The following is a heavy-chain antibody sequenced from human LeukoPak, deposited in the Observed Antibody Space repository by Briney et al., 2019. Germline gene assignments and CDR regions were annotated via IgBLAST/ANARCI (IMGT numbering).Heavy chain of an antibody. D-gene: IGHD3-10*01. Sequence: PGSSLRLSCAASGFTFSRNVIHWVRQAPGKGLEWEALISYDGNNTFYADSVKGRSTISRDNSRNTLYLQMNSLRGEDAAVYSCARGGIPTGPYYYFYYMDVWGKGTAATVSS. CDR2: ISYDGNNT. CDR1: GFTFSRNV. CDR3: ARGGIPTGPYYYFYYMDV. J-gene: IGHJ6*03. V-gene: IGHV3-30*01.